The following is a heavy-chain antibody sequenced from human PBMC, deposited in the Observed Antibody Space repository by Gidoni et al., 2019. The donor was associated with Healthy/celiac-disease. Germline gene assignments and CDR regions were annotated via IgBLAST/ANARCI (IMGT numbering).Heavy chain of an antibody. J-gene: IGHJ4*02. CDR1: GGSISSSSYY. CDR2: IYYSGST. D-gene: IGHD1-26*01. Sequence: QLQLQESGPGLVKPSETLSLTCTASGGSISSSSYYWGWIRQPPGKGLEWIGSIYYSGSTYYNPSLKSRVTISVDTSKNQFSLKLSSVTAADTAVYYCARIGLSGPIDYWGQGTLVTVSS. CDR3: ARIGLSGPIDY. V-gene: IGHV4-39*07.